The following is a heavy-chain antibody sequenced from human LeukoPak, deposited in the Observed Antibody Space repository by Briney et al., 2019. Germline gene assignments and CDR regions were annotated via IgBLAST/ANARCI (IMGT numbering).Heavy chain of an antibody. Sequence: GGSLRLSCVASGFTFSSYAMSWVRQAPGKGLEWVSGISGIGGSTYYADSVKGRFTFSRDNSRNTLYLQMNSLRAEDTAVYYCAKSLRGYYDSLDYWGQGTLVTVSS. CDR3: AKSLRGYYDSLDY. CDR2: ISGIGGST. J-gene: IGHJ4*02. CDR1: GFTFSSYA. D-gene: IGHD3-22*01. V-gene: IGHV3-23*01.